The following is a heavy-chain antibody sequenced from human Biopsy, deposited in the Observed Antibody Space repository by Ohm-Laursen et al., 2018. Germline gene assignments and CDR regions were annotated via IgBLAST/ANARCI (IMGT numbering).Heavy chain of an antibody. J-gene: IGHJ5*02. Sequence: AASVKVSCKTTGYTFTDDQIHWVREAPGQGLEWMGLVNPKKGDTRYAQKFQGRVTMTSDVSVATAYMELTGLTSDDTAVYFCSREQHYYSAWGQGTLVTVSP. D-gene: IGHD2-21*02. CDR3: SREQHYYSA. CDR2: VNPKKGDT. CDR1: GYTFTDDQ. V-gene: IGHV1-2*06.